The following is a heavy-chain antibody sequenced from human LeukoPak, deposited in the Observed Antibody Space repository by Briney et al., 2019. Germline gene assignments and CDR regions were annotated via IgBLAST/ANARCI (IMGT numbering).Heavy chain of an antibody. CDR3: ARTANSNYDILTGTGNWFDP. CDR2: INHSGST. V-gene: IGHV4-34*01. D-gene: IGHD3-9*01. CDR1: GGSLSGYY. J-gene: IGHJ5*02. Sequence: SETLCLTCAVYGGSLSGYYWSWIRQPPGKGLEWIGEINHSGSTNYKPSLKSRVTISVDTSKNQFSLKLSSVTAADTAVYYCARTANSNYDILTGTGNWFDPWGQGTLVTVSS.